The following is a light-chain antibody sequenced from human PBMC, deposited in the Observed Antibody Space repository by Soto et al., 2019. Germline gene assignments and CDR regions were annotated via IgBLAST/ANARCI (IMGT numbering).Light chain of an antibody. CDR2: GAS. Sequence: EIMMTQSPATLAVSPGERATLSCRASQSVRINVAWYQQKNGQAPTLLVYGASTRASGIPDRFSGSGSGTEFTLTISSLQSEDFAVYYCQEYSKWPSRTFGPGTKVDIK. CDR1: QSVRIN. CDR3: QEYSKWPSRT. J-gene: IGKJ1*01. V-gene: IGKV3-15*01.